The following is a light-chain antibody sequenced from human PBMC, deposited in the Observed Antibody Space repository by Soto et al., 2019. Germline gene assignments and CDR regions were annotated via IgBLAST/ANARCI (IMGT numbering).Light chain of an antibody. V-gene: IGKV3-15*01. CDR1: QYVHTH. Sequence: EIALTQSPATLSVSPGERATLSCRASQYVHTHLAWYQQKTGQAPRLLIYGASTRATGIPARFSGSGSGTEFTLNISSLQSEDFAVYYCQQYDNWPLTFGQGTRLET. CDR2: GAS. J-gene: IGKJ5*01. CDR3: QQYDNWPLT.